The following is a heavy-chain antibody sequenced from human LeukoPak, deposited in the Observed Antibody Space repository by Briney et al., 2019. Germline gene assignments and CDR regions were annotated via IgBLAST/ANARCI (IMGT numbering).Heavy chain of an antibody. J-gene: IGHJ4*02. Sequence: SETLSLTCTVSDGSISDYYRGWIRQPPGKGLEWIGFVYHSGSTSYNPSLKSRVTISVDTSKNQFSLRLNSVTAADTAVYYCARMAARGMDYWGQGTLVSVSS. CDR2: VYHSGST. D-gene: IGHD6-6*01. CDR1: DGSISDYY. V-gene: IGHV4-59*01. CDR3: ARMAARGMDY.